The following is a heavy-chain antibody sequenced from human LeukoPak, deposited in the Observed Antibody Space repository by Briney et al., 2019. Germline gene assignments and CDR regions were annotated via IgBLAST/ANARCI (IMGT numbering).Heavy chain of an antibody. Sequence: GGSLRLSCAASGFTFSSYWMHWVRQAPGEGLVWVSRINSDGSSTSYADSVKGRFTISRDNAKNTLYLQMNSLRAEDTAVYYCARERGIKFDYWGQGTLVTVSS. V-gene: IGHV3-74*01. CDR3: ARERGIKFDY. CDR2: INSDGSST. D-gene: IGHD6-13*01. J-gene: IGHJ4*02. CDR1: GFTFSSYW.